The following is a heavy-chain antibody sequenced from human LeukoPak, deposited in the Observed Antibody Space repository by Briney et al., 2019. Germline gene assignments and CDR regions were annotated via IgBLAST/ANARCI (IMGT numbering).Heavy chain of an antibody. V-gene: IGHV4-31*03. D-gene: IGHD4-4*01. CDR2: IYYSGST. CDR1: GGSISSGGYY. J-gene: IGHJ4*02. CDR3: ARSFYSNYLWGFDY. Sequence: SQTLSLACTVSGGSISSGGYYWSRIRQHPGKGLEWIGYIYYSGSTYYNPSLKSRVTISVDTSKNQFSLKLSSVTAADTAVYYCARSFYSNYLWGFDYWGQGTLVTVSS.